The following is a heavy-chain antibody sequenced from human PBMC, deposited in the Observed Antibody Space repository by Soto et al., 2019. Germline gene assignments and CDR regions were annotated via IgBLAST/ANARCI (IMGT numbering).Heavy chain of an antibody. D-gene: IGHD3-16*01. Sequence: QITLKESGPPLVKPTQTLTLTCTFSGFSLSTSGVGVGWIRQPPGKALEWLAVIYWDDEKRYSPSLKTRLTITKDTSKNQVVLTMTNMDPVDTATYDCAPRRVYDDMDVGGQGTTVTVAS. J-gene: IGHJ6*02. CDR3: APRRVYDDMDV. CDR1: GFSLSTSGVG. CDR2: IYWDDEK. V-gene: IGHV2-5*02.